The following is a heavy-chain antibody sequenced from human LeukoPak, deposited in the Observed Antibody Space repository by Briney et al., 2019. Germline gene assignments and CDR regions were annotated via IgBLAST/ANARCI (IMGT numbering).Heavy chain of an antibody. J-gene: IGHJ4*02. CDR1: GFTFSSYG. D-gene: IGHD3-10*01. Sequence: GGSLRLSCAASGFTFSSYGMSWVRQAPGKGLEWVSAISGSGGSTYYADSVKGRFTISRDNSKNTLYLQMNSLRAEDTAVYYCAKALDYYGSGSTDYWGQGTLVTVSS. CDR2: ISGSGGST. CDR3: AKALDYYGSGSTDY. V-gene: IGHV3-23*01.